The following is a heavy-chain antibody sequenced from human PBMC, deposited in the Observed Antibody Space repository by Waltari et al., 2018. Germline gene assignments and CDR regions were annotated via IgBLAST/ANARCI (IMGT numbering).Heavy chain of an antibody. J-gene: IGHJ6*04. Sequence: QVPLVESGRGVVQSGGSPRRSRAASVFTCSSYGMHWVRQAPGKGLEWVAFIRYDGSNKYYADSVKGRFTISRDNSKNTLYLQMNSLRAEDTAVYYCAKGVGDVWGKGTTVTISS. D-gene: IGHD3-3*01. CDR3: AKGVGDV. V-gene: IGHV3-30*02. CDR1: VFTCSSYG. CDR2: IRYDGSNK.